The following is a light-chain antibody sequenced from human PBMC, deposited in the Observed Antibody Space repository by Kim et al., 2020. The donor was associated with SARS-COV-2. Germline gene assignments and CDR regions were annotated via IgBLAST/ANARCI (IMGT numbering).Light chain of an antibody. Sequence: DIQMTQSPSTLSASVGDRVTITCRASQTISSWLAWYQQKPGKAPKLLIYKASSLEGGVPSRFSGSGSGTEFTLTISSLQPDDFATYYCQQYNSYPWTFGPGTKVDIK. J-gene: IGKJ1*01. V-gene: IGKV1-5*03. CDR2: KAS. CDR1: QTISSW. CDR3: QQYNSYPWT.